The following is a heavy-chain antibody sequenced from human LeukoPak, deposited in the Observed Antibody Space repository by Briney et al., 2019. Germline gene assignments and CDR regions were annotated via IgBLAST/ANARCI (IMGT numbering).Heavy chain of an antibody. CDR1: GYTFTGYY. V-gene: IGHV1-46*01. J-gene: IGHJ4*02. CDR3: ARSDSSGYPRYYFDY. CDR2: INPSGGST. Sequence: GASVKVSCKASGYTFTGYYIHWVRQAPGQGLEWMGIINPSGGSTSYAQKFQGRVTMTRDTSTSTVYMELSSLRSEDTAVYYCARSDSSGYPRYYFDYWGQGTLVTVSS. D-gene: IGHD3-22*01.